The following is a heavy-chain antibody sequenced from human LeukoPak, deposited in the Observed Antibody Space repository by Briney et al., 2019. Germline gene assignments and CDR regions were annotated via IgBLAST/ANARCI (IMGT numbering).Heavy chain of an antibody. CDR2: ISYDGSNK. CDR1: GFTFSSYG. CDR3: AKDSEGKGGYYDPFDY. J-gene: IGHJ4*02. Sequence: GGSLRLSCAASGFTFSSYGMHWVRQAPGKGLEWVAVISYDGSNKYYADSVKGRFTISRDNSKNTLYLQMNSLRAEGTAVYYCAKDSEGKGGYYDPFDYWGQGTLVTVSS. D-gene: IGHD3-22*01. V-gene: IGHV3-30*18.